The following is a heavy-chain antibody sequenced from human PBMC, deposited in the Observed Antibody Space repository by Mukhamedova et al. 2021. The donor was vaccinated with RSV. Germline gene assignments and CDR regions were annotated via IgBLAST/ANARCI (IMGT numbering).Heavy chain of an antibody. CDR2: ISGSGGIT. Sequence: SWVRQAPGKGLEWVSVISGSGGITNYADSVKGRFTISRDNSKNTLYLHMSSLRADDTAVYYCAKKLLPGTVTTSDDSWGQGT. CDR3: AKKLLPGTVTTSDDS. D-gene: IGHD4-17*01. V-gene: IGHV3-23*01. J-gene: IGHJ4*02.